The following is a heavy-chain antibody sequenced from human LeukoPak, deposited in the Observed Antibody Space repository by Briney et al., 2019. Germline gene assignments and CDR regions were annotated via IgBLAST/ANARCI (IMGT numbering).Heavy chain of an antibody. CDR1: GYTFTSYA. D-gene: IGHD1-26*01. J-gene: IGHJ6*02. V-gene: IGHV1-3*01. CDR2: INAGNGNT. Sequence: ASVTVSCTASGYTFTSYAIHWVRQAPGQRLEWMGWINAGNGNTKYSQKFQGRVTITRDTSASTAYMELSSLRSEDTAVYYCARDREQPYKTYYYYGMDVWGQGTTVTVSS. CDR3: ARDREQPYKTYYYYGMDV.